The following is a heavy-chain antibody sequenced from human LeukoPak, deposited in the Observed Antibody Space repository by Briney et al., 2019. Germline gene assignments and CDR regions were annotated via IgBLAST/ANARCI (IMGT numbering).Heavy chain of an antibody. J-gene: IGHJ4*02. CDR1: GFIVSSNS. Sequence: GGSLRLSCAASGFIVSSNSMTWVRQAPGKGLEWVSVIYGGVSTNYADSVKGRFTISRDNSKNTVNLQMNSLRAADTAVYYCARDRGYTQDYWGQGTLVTVSS. CDR3: ARDRGYTQDY. CDR2: IYGGVST. D-gene: IGHD5-12*01. V-gene: IGHV3-66*01.